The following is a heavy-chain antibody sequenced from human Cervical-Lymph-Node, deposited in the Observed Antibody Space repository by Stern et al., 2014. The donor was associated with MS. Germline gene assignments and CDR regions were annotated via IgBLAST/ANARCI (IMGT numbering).Heavy chain of an antibody. V-gene: IGHV1-69*01. Sequence: VQLVESGAEVKKPGSSVKVSCKAAGGTFSRDGISWGRQAPVQGLQWMGGIIPIFGKANYAQKFQGRVTITADESTTTAYMEMSSLRYEDTAVYYCAREFNYDSSGYYFYYWGQGTLVTVSS. CDR3: AREFNYDSSGYYFYY. J-gene: IGHJ4*02. CDR1: GGTFSRDG. CDR2: IIPIFGKA. D-gene: IGHD3-22*01.